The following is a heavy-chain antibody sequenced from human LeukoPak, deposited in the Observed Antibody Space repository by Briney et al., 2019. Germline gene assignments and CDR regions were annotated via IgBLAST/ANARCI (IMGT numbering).Heavy chain of an antibody. CDR2: IKPDGSAE. V-gene: IGHV3-7*01. CDR3: ARDLAYSRLDY. CDR1: GFTFSSNW. Sequence: PGGSLRLSCATSGFTFSSNWMSWVRHVPGRGLDWVANIKPDGSAEYSADSVKGRFTISRDNAENSLYLQMNSLRVEDTAFYYCARDLAYSRLDYWGQGMLVTVSS. D-gene: IGHD5-18*01. J-gene: IGHJ4*02.